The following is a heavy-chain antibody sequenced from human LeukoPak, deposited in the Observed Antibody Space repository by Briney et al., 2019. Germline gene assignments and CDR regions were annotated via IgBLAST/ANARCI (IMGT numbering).Heavy chain of an antibody. CDR3: ARVSPYDFDY. V-gene: IGHV3-48*03. CDR2: ISNSGGTI. Sequence: PGGSLRLSCAASEFTFSSYEMNWVRQAPGKGLEWVSYISNSGGTIKYADSVKGRFTISRDNAKNSLYLQMNSLRAEDTAVYYCARVSPYDFDYWGQGTLVTVSS. J-gene: IGHJ4*02. CDR1: EFTFSSYE. D-gene: IGHD4-17*01.